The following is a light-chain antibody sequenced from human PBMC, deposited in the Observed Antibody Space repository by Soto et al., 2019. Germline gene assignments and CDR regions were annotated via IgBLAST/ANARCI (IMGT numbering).Light chain of an antibody. CDR3: QQSYSIPVT. J-gene: IGKJ4*01. CDR2: AAS. V-gene: IGKV1-39*01. CDR1: QSISTY. Sequence: DIQMTQSPSSLSASVGDRVTITCRASQSISTYLNWYQQTPGKAPKLLIYAASSLQSGVPSRFSGSGSGTDFTLTISSLQPEDFATYYCQQSYSIPVTFGGGTKVEIK.